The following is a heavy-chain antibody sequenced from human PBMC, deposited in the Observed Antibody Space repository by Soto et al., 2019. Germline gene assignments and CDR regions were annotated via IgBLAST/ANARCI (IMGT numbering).Heavy chain of an antibody. Sequence: QVQLVESGGGVVQPGRSLRLSCAASGFTFSNYDMHWVRQAPGKGLEWVAAISYDGSNRYYADSVKGRFTISRDISTNTLYLQMNSLRLEDTAVYYCAIIPPTTVDYWGQGTLVTVFS. CDR1: GFTFSNYD. D-gene: IGHD4-17*01. J-gene: IGHJ4*02. CDR3: AIIPPTTVDY. CDR2: ISYDGSNR. V-gene: IGHV3-30*03.